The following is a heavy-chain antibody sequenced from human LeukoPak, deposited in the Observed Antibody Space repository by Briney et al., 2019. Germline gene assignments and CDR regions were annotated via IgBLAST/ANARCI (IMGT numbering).Heavy chain of an antibody. V-gene: IGHV4-39*01. Sequence: PSETLSLTCTVSGGSISSSSYYWGWIRQPPGKGLEWIGSIYYSGSTYYNPSLKSRVTISVDTSKNQFSLKLSSVTDADTAVYYCARATVAGFFFDYWGQGTLVTVSS. J-gene: IGHJ4*02. D-gene: IGHD6-19*01. CDR2: IYYSGST. CDR3: ARATVAGFFFDY. CDR1: GGSISSSSYY.